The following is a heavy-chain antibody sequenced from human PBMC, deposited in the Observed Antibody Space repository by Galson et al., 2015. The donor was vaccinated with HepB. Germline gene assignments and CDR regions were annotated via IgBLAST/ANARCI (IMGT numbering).Heavy chain of an antibody. D-gene: IGHD3-22*01. Sequence: SVKVSCKASGYTFISYAMNWVRQAPGQGLEWMGWINTNTGNPTYAQGFTGRFVFSLDTSVSTAYLQISSLKAEDTAVYYCARDLDYYDSSGFENQYNWFDPWGQGTLVTVSS. CDR2: INTNTGNP. CDR1: GYTFISYA. J-gene: IGHJ5*02. CDR3: ARDLDYYDSSGFENQYNWFDP. V-gene: IGHV7-4-1*02.